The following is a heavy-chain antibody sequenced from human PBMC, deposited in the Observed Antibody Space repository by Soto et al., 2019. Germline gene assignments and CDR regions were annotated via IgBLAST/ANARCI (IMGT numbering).Heavy chain of an antibody. CDR1: GFTFSSYA. V-gene: IGHV3-23*01. D-gene: IGHD2-2*01. CDR3: AKGRGYCSSTSCYVGSDY. J-gene: IGHJ4*02. Sequence: EVQLLESGGGLVQPGGSLRLSCAASGFTFSSYAMSWVRQAPGKGLEWVSAISGSGGSTYYAVSVKGRFTISRDNSKNTLYLQMTSLRAEDTAVYYCAKGRGYCSSTSCYVGSDYWGQGTLVTVSS. CDR2: ISGSGGST.